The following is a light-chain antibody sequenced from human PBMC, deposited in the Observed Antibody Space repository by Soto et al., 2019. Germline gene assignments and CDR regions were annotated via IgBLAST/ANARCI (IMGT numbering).Light chain of an antibody. V-gene: IGKV3-20*01. J-gene: IGKJ1*01. CDR3: QHYSSSPTT. Sequence: EIVLTQSPGTLSFSPGERATLSCRASQSVSKYLGWYQQKPGQAPRLLIYAASNRATGIPDRFSGSGSGTDFTLTIRRLEPEDFAVYYCQHYSSSPTTFGQGTTVDIK. CDR2: AAS. CDR1: QSVSKY.